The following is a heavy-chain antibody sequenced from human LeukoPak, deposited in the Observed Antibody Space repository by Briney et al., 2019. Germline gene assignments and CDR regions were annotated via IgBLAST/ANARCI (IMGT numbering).Heavy chain of an antibody. Sequence: PSETLSLTCAVSGYSISSGYYWGWIRQPPGKGLEWIGSIYHSGSTYYNPSLKSRVTISVDTSKNQFSLKLSSVTAADTAVYYCARHRIPTRIAAAGSNWFDPWGQGTLVTVSS. V-gene: IGHV4-38-2*01. CDR3: ARHRIPTRIAAAGSNWFDP. CDR1: GYSISSGYY. D-gene: IGHD6-13*01. CDR2: IYHSGST. J-gene: IGHJ5*02.